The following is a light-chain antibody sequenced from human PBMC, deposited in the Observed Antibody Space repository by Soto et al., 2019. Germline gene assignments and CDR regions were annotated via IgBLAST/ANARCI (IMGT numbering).Light chain of an antibody. CDR3: SSFTSTSTYV. V-gene: IGLV2-18*02. J-gene: IGLJ1*01. CDR2: DAS. Sequence: QSALTQPPSVSGSPGQSVAISCSGTSSDVGSYNRVSWYQQPPGTAPKLVIYDASNRPSGVPDRFSGSKSGNTASLTISGLQAEDEADYYCSSFTSTSTYVFGTGTKVTVL. CDR1: SSDVGSYNR.